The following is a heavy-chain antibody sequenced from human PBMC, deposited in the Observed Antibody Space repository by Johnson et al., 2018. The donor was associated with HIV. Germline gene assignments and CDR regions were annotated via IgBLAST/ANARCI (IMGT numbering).Heavy chain of an antibody. D-gene: IGHD3-16*01. CDR3: ASQVRGLRLGVDAFDI. CDR1: GFTFSSYG. V-gene: IGHV3-30*03. CDR2: ISYDGSNK. J-gene: IGHJ3*02. Sequence: QVQLVESGGGVVQPGRSLRLSCAASGFTFSSYGMHWVRQAPAKGLEWVAVISYDGSNKYYADSVTGRFTISRDNSKNTLYLQMNKLRAEDTAVYFCASQVRGLRLGVDAFDIWGQGTMVTVSS.